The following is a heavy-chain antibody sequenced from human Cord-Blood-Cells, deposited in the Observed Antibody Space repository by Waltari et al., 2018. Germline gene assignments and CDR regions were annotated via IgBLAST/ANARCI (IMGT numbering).Heavy chain of an antibody. Sequence: QVQLVQSGAEVKKPGASVKVSCKASGYTFTGYYMHWVRQAPGQGLEWMEWINPNSGGTNYAQKFQGRVTMTRDTSISTAYMELSRLRSDDTAVYYCARGYSSSYYYYGMDVWGQGTTVTVSS. CDR3: ARGYSSSYYYYGMDV. CDR2: INPNSGGT. V-gene: IGHV1-2*02. D-gene: IGHD6-6*01. J-gene: IGHJ6*02. CDR1: GYTFTGYY.